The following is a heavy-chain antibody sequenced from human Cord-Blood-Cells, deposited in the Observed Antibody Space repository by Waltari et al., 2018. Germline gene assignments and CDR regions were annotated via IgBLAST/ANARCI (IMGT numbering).Heavy chain of an antibody. CDR2: FDPEDGET. CDR1: GYPLTALS. V-gene: IGHV1-24*01. CDR3: AFVTGDHAFDI. D-gene: IGHD7-27*01. J-gene: IGHJ3*02. Sequence: QVQLVQSGAEVKKPGASVKVSSTLSGYPLTALSMHCVRQAPGKGLEWMGGFDPEDGETIYAQKFQGRVTMTEDTSTDTAYMELSSLRSEDTAVYYCAFVTGDHAFDIWGQGTMVTVSS.